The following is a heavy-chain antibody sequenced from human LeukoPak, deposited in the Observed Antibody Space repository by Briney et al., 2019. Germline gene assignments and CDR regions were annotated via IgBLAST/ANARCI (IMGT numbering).Heavy chain of an antibody. CDR2: ISYDGSNK. J-gene: IGHJ4*02. CDR3: AKDGLYSLDY. D-gene: IGHD6-13*01. CDR1: GFTFSSYS. Sequence: GGSLRLSCAASGFTFSSYSMNWVRQAPGKGLEWVAVISYDGSNKYYADSVKGRFTISRDNSKNTLYLQMNSLRAEDTAVYYCAKDGLYSLDYWGQGTLVTVSS. V-gene: IGHV3-30*18.